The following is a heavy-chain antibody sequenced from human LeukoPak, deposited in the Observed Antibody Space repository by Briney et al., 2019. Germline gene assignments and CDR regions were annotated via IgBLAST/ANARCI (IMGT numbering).Heavy chain of an antibody. CDR1: GFTVSSNY. Sequence: PGGSLRLSCAASGFTVSSNYMSWVRQAPGKGLEWVSVIYSGGSTYYADSVNGRFTISRDNSKNTLYLQMTSLRVEDTAVYYCARDLEYWGQGTLVTVSS. CDR2: IYSGGST. CDR3: ARDLEY. J-gene: IGHJ4*02. V-gene: IGHV3-66*02.